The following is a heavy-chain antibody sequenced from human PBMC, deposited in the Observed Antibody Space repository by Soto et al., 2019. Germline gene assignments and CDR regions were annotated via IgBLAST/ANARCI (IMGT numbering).Heavy chain of an antibody. CDR1: GFNLRNYE. J-gene: IGHJ4*02. CDR3: ATEELCGADCYFFIH. Sequence: EVQLLETGGGSVHVGGSLRLSCAVSGFNLRNYEMNWVRQVPGKVLEWISKISGSNNNIYYADSVQGRFTISRDNANNVLFLQMNSLRAEDTATYHCATEELCGADCYFFIHSGQGTLVTVSS. V-gene: IGHV3-48*03. D-gene: IGHD2-21*02. CDR2: ISGSNNNI.